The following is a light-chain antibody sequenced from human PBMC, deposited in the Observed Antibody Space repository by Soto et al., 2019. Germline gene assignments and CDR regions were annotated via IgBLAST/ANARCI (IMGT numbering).Light chain of an antibody. V-gene: IGKV2-28*01. J-gene: IGKJ1*01. CDR1: RSLLKANGYTY. Sequence: DIVMTQSPLSLTVTPGEPASISCRSSRSLLKANGYTYFHWFLQKPGQSPQLLIYLGYNRAPGVPDRFSGAGSGTDFTLEIRIVEPEDVGVYYCMQTLESRTFGQGTKVEIK. CDR2: LGY. CDR3: MQTLESRT.